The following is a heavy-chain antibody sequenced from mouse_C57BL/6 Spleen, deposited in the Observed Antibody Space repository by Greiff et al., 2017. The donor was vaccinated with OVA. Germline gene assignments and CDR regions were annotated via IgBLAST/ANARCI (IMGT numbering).Heavy chain of an antibody. Sequence: QVQLQQSGPELVKPGASVKISCKASGYAFSSSWMNWVKQRPGKGLEWIGRIYPGDGDTNYNGKFKGKATLTVDKSSSTAYMQLSSLTSEDSAVYFCARGNSYAMDYWGQGTSVTVSS. CDR2: IYPGDGDT. CDR1: GYAFSSSW. V-gene: IGHV1-82*01. CDR3: ARGNSYAMDY. J-gene: IGHJ4*01.